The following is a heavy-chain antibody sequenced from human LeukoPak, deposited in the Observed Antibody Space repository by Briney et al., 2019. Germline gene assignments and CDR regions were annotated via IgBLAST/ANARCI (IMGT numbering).Heavy chain of an antibody. CDR3: ARSPSSMGPLDY. D-gene: IGHD1-26*01. Sequence: GRSLRLSCAASGFTFSSYAMHWVRQAPGKGLEWVAVITYSGSSKYYADSVKGRFTISRDNSKNTLYLQMNSLRAEDTAVYYCARSPSSMGPLDYWGQGTLVTVSS. CDR2: ITYSGSSK. V-gene: IGHV3-30*01. CDR1: GFTFSSYA. J-gene: IGHJ4*02.